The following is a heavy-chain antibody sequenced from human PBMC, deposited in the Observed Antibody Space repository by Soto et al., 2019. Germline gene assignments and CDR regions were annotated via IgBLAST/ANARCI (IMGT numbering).Heavy chain of an antibody. J-gene: IGHJ6*02. D-gene: IGHD3-22*01. CDR3: TSYTDSSGYYYYYGMDV. V-gene: IGHV3-73*01. CDR2: IRSKANSYAT. Sequence: EVQLVESGGGLVQPGGSLKLSCAASGFTFSGSAMHWVRQASGKGLEWVGRIRSKANSYATAYAASVKGRFTISRDDSKNTAYLPMNSLKTEDTAVYYCTSYTDSSGYYYYYGMDVWGQGTTVTVSS. CDR1: GFTFSGSA.